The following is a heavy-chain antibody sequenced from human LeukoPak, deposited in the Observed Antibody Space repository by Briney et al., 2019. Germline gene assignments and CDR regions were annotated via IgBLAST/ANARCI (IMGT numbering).Heavy chain of an antibody. CDR1: GFTFSSYP. V-gene: IGHV3-21*06. D-gene: IGHD6-6*01. J-gene: IGHJ6*02. CDR3: ARDKAQDSVYYGMDV. Sequence: GGSLRLSCAASGFTFSSYPMTWVRQAPGKGLEWVSSISGGSERIFHADSVKGRFTISRDNARTSLYLQMNSLRAEDTAVYYCARDKAQDSVYYGMDVWGQGTTVTVSS. CDR2: ISGGSERI.